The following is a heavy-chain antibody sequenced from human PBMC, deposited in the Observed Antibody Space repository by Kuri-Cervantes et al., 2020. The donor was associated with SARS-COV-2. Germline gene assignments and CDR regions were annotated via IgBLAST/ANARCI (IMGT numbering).Heavy chain of an antibody. J-gene: IGHJ5*02. Sequence: GSLRLSCAASGFTFSSYEMNWVRQAPGKGLEWVSYISSSGSTIYYADSVKGRFTISRDNAKNSLYLQMNSLRAEDTAVYYCARAGPTNWFDPWGQGALVTVSS. CDR3: ARAGPTNWFDP. V-gene: IGHV3-48*03. CDR2: ISSSGSTI. CDR1: GFTFSSYE. D-gene: IGHD1-14*01.